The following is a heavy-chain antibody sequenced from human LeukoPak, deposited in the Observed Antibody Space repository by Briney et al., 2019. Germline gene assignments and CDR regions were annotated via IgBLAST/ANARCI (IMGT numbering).Heavy chain of an antibody. CDR3: ARGELRFLEWLSTEGYFDY. V-gene: IGHV4-34*01. Sequence: SETLSLTCAVYGGSSSGYYWSWIRQPPGKGLEWIGEINHSGSTNYNPSLKSRVTISVDTSKNQFSLKLSSVTAADTAVYYCARGELRFLEWLSTEGYFDYWGQGTLVTVSS. CDR2: INHSGST. D-gene: IGHD3-3*01. CDR1: GGSSSGYY. J-gene: IGHJ4*02.